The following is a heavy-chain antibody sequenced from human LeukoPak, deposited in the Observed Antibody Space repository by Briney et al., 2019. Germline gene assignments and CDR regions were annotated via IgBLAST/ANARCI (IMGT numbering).Heavy chain of an antibody. D-gene: IGHD5-18*01. J-gene: IGHJ4*02. Sequence: GGSLRLSCAASGFTFSSYAMSWVRQAPGKGLEWVSAISGSGGSTYYADSVKGRFTISRDNSKNTLYLQMNPLSPEDTAVYSCAKNGRGYSSDYFDYWGQGTLVTVSS. CDR2: ISGSGGST. CDR3: AKNGRGYSSDYFDY. V-gene: IGHV3-23*01. CDR1: GFTFSSYA.